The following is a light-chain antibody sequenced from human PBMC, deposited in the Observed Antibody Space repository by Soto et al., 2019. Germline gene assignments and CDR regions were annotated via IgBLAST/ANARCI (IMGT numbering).Light chain of an antibody. CDR1: QAIRND. CDR2: GAS. V-gene: IGKV1-6*01. Sequence: AIQMTQSPSSLSASVGDRVTISCRASQAIRNDLGWYQQKPGKAPNLLIYGASSLESGVPSRFSGSGSGTDFTLTISSLQPEDFATYYCLQDHNYPWTFGQGTKVEI. J-gene: IGKJ1*01. CDR3: LQDHNYPWT.